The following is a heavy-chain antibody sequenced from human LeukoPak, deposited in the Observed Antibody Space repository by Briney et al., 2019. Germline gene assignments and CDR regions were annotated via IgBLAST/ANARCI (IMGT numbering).Heavy chain of an antibody. CDR1: GFTFSSYW. V-gene: IGHV3-7*01. D-gene: IGHD1-26*01. J-gene: IGHJ6*02. Sequence: GGSLRLSCAVSGFTFSSYWMSWVRQAPGKGLEWVANIKQDGSEKYYVDSVKGRFTISRDNAKNSLYLQMNSLRAEDTAVYYCARLDSGSFTYYYYGMDVWGQGTTVTVSS. CDR2: IKQDGSEK. CDR3: ARLDSGSFTYYYYGMDV.